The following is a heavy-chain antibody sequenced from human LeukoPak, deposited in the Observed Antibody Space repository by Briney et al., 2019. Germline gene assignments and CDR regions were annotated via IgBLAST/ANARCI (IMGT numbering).Heavy chain of an antibody. V-gene: IGHV1-3*01. Sequence: GASVKVSCKASGYTFTSYAMHWVRQAPGQRLEWMGWINAGNGNTKYSQKLQGRVTITRDTSASTAYMELSSLRSEDTAVYYCARVGWFGETPSIGWFDPWGQGTLVTVSS. D-gene: IGHD3-10*01. CDR1: GYTFTSYA. J-gene: IGHJ5*02. CDR3: ARVGWFGETPSIGWFDP. CDR2: INAGNGNT.